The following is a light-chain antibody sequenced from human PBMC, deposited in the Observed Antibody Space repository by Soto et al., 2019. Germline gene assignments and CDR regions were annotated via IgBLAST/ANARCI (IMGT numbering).Light chain of an antibody. CDR1: QTINNW. CDR3: QHSNSYPWT. V-gene: IGKV1-5*01. CDR2: HAS. Sequence: DIQMTQSHSTLSASIGDRVTITCRARQTINNWLAWYQQKPGKAPKLLIYHASNFEPGVPSRFSGSAFGTEFTLTISSLQPDDFATYHRQHSNSYPWTFRQGTKVELK. J-gene: IGKJ1*01.